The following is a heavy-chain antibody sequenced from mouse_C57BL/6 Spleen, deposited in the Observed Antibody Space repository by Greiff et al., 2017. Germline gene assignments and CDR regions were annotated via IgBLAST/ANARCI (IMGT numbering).Heavy chain of an antibody. CDR2: ISSGGSYT. Sequence: EVMLVESGGDLVKPGGSLKLSCAASGFTFSSYGMSWVRQTPDKRLEWVATISSGGSYTYYPDSVKGRFTISRDNAKNTLYLQMSSLKSEDTAMYYWAPRGYGSSPFACWGEGTPVTVS. CDR1: GFTFSSYG. CDR3: APRGYGSSPFAC. V-gene: IGHV5-6*01. J-gene: IGHJ3*01. D-gene: IGHD1-1*01.